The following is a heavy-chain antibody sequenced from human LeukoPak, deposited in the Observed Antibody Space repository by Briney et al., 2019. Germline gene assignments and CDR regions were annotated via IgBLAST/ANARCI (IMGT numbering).Heavy chain of an antibody. CDR1: GFTLSSYS. CDR3: ARVPPLGYCSGGSCLLYYYYYMDV. D-gene: IGHD2-15*01. J-gene: IGHJ6*03. CDR2: ISSSSSYI. V-gene: IGHV3-21*01. Sequence: GGSLRLSCAASGFTLSSYSMNWVRQAPGKGLEWVSSISSSSSYIYYADSVKGRFTISRDNAKNSLYLQMNSLRAEDTAVYYCARVPPLGYCSGGSCLLYYYYYMDVWGKGTTVTVSS.